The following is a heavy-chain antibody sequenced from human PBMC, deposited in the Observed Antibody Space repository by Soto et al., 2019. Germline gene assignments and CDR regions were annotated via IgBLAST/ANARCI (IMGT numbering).Heavy chain of an antibody. V-gene: IGHV4-30-4*08. CDR1: GGSISSAAYY. J-gene: IGHJ6*03. D-gene: IGHD6-6*01. CDR3: ARLGRLYSRSGYYMDV. Sequence: PSETLSLTCTVSGGSISSAAYYWSWIRQHPGKGLEWIGYIYHSGSTYYNPSLKSRVIISVDTTKNQFSLSLSSVAAADTAVYYCARLGRLYSRSGYYMDVWGKGTTVTVSS. CDR2: IYHSGST.